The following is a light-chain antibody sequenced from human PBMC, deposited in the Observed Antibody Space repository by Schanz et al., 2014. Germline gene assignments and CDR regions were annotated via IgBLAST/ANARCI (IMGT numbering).Light chain of an antibody. CDR3: QEYSQCPTWA. J-gene: IGKJ1*01. CDR1: HIRSS. V-gene: IGKV3-11*01. Sequence: EIVLTQSPATLSLSPGERATLSCRASHIRSSLAWYQQKPDQAPRLLIFGASRRGNEIPARFSGSGSETEFTLTFSSLQAEGFAVYDRQEYSQCPTWACGRGTKVEIK. CDR2: GAS.